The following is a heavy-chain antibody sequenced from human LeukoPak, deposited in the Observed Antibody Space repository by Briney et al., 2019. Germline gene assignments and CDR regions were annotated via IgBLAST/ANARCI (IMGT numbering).Heavy chain of an antibody. CDR3: ARDALGYCSSTSCYTWFDP. CDR2: ISAYNGNT. Sequence: GASVKVSCKASGYTFTSYGISWVRQAPGQGLEWMGWISAYNGNTNYAQKLQGRVTMTTDTSTSTAYMELRSLRSDDTAVYYCARDALGYCSSTSCYTWFDPGGQGTLVTVSS. J-gene: IGHJ5*02. V-gene: IGHV1-18*01. CDR1: GYTFTSYG. D-gene: IGHD2-2*02.